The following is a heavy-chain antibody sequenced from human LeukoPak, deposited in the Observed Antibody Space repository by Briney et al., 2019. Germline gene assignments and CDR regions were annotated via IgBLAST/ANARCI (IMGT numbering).Heavy chain of an antibody. D-gene: IGHD3-10*01. J-gene: IGHJ4*02. CDR2: MYYSGSP. CDR1: GGSFSSRSYY. Sequence: SETLSLTCTVSGGSFSSRSYYWAWIRQPPGKGREWLGRMYYSGSPYHHPSLKSRVTISVDPSKNQFSLTLSSVTAADTAVYHCGVVRGYPLRLDYWGQGHLVPVSS. V-gene: IGHV4-39*01. CDR3: GVVRGYPLRLDY.